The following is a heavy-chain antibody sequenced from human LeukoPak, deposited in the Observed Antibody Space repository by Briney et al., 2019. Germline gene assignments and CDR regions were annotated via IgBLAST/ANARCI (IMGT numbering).Heavy chain of an antibody. CDR3: ARDLTGTTDYYYYMDV. CDR1: GFTFSSYA. Sequence: GGSLRLSCAASGFTFSSYAMSWVRQAPGKGLEWVSVIYSGGSTYYADSVKDRFTISRDNSKNTLYLQMNSLRAEDTAVYYCARDLTGTTDYYYYMDVWGKGTTVTVSS. V-gene: IGHV3-66*01. J-gene: IGHJ6*03. D-gene: IGHD1-7*01. CDR2: IYSGGST.